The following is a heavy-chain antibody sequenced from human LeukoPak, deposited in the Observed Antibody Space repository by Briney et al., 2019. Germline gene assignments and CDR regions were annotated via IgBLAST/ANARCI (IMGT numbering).Heavy chain of an antibody. CDR1: GYTFTSYY. V-gene: IGHV1-2*02. Sequence: ASVKVSCKASGYTFTSYYMHWVRQTPGQGLEWMGWVNPNSGGTNYAQKFQGRVTMTRDTSISTAYMELSRVRSDDTAVYYCARADSSGWSSYYFDYWGQGTLVTVSS. CDR3: ARADSSGWSSYYFDY. CDR2: VNPNSGGT. J-gene: IGHJ4*02. D-gene: IGHD6-19*01.